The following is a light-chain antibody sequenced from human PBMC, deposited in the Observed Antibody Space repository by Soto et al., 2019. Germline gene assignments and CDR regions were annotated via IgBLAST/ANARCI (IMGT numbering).Light chain of an antibody. Sequence: QSALTQPASVSGSPGQSITISCTGTSSDVGSYNLVSWYQQHPGKAPKLMIYEGSKRPSGVSNRFSGSKSGNTASLTISGLQAEDEADYYCCSSAGSSMFLYVFGPGTKVTV. V-gene: IGLV2-23*03. CDR3: CSSAGSSMFLYV. CDR1: SSDVGSYNL. CDR2: EGS. J-gene: IGLJ1*01.